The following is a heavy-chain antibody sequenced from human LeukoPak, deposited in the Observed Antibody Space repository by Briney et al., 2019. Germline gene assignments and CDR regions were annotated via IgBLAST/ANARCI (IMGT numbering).Heavy chain of an antibody. D-gene: IGHD4-23*01. CDR1: GFTFSNYA. V-gene: IGHV3-30*04. J-gene: IGHJ4*02. CDR3: ARGAHKRDDYGGFFDY. Sequence: GGSLRLSCAASGFTFSNYAMHWVRQAPGKGLEWVAVISYDGSKKDYADSEKGRFTISRDNSKNTPYLQMNSLRAEDTAVYYCARGAHKRDDYGGFFDYWGQGTLVTVSS. CDR2: ISYDGSKK.